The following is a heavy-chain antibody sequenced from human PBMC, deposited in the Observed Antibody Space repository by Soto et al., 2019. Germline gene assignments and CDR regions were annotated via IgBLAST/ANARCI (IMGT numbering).Heavy chain of an antibody. D-gene: IGHD1-7*01. Sequence: SVKVSCKASGGTFSSYAISWVRQAPGQGLEWMGGIIPIFGTANYAQKFQGRVTITADESTSTAYMELSSLRSEDTAVYYCASRITGTTYYYYYYGMDVWGQGTTVTVSS. J-gene: IGHJ6*02. V-gene: IGHV1-69*13. CDR2: IIPIFGTA. CDR3: ASRITGTTYYYYYYGMDV. CDR1: GGTFSSYA.